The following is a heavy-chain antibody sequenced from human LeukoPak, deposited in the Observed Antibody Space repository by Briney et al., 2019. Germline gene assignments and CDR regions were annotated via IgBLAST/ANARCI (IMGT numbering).Heavy chain of an antibody. V-gene: IGHV1-3*01. J-gene: IGHJ4*02. CDR3: AKSAYCSGGSCRDS. CDR2: INVANAKA. CDR1: GDTFSAYS. D-gene: IGHD2-15*01. Sequence: GASVKVSCKASGDTFSAYSIHWVRQALGQTLEWMGWINVANAKAKYSQKFQDRFTIISDTSASIVYMELSGLTSEDAAVYYCAKSAYCSGGSCRDSWGQGTMVTVSS.